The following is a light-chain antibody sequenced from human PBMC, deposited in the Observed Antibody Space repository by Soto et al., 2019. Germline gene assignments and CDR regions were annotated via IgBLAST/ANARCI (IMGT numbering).Light chain of an antibody. CDR2: KTS. CDR1: QSISSW. CDR3: QQYKSFSLT. V-gene: IGKV1-5*03. Sequence: DIQMTQSPSTLSASVGDRVTITCRASQSISSWSAWYQQKPGKAPKLLIYKTSNLESGVPSRFSGSGSGTEFSLTISSLQPDDFATYYCQQYKSFSLTFGGGTKVDIK. J-gene: IGKJ4*01.